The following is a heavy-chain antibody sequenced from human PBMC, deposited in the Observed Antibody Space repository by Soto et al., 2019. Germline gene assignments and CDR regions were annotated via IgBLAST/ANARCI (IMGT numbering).Heavy chain of an antibody. V-gene: IGHV3-21*01. D-gene: IGHD1-26*01. CDR2: ISSSSSYI. J-gene: IGHJ3*02. CDR3: ARVRDVLYSGSYPDAFDI. Sequence: GGSLRLSCAASGFSFSSYSMNWVRQAPGKGLEWVSSISSSSSYIYYADSVKGRFTISRDNAKNSLYLQMNSLRAEDTAVYYCARVRDVLYSGSYPDAFDIWGQGTMVTVSS. CDR1: GFSFSSYS.